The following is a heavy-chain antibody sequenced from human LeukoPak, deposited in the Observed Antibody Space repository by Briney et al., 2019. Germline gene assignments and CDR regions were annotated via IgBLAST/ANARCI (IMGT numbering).Heavy chain of an antibody. V-gene: IGHV4-59*01. Sequence: SETLSLTCTVSGGSISSYYWSWIWQPPGKGLEWIGYIYYSGSTNYNPSLKSRVTISVDTSKNQFSLKLSSVTAADTAVYYCARVIVVVPAAKRGDAFDIWGQGTMVTVSS. CDR1: GGSISSYY. D-gene: IGHD2-2*01. J-gene: IGHJ3*02. CDR3: ARVIVVVPAAKRGDAFDI. CDR2: IYYSGST.